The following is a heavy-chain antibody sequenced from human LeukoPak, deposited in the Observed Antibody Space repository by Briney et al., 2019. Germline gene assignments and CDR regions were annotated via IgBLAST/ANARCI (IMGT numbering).Heavy chain of an antibody. D-gene: IGHD3-16*01. CDR3: ARGFGLYYMDV. J-gene: IGHJ6*03. V-gene: IGHV3-73*01. Sequence: GGSLRLSCAASGFTFSGSAMHWVRQASGKGLEWVGRIRSKANSYATAYAASVKGRFTISRDDSKNTAYLQMNSLKTEDTAVYYCARGFGLYYMDVWGKGTTVTVSS. CDR2: IRSKANSYAT. CDR1: GFTFSGSA.